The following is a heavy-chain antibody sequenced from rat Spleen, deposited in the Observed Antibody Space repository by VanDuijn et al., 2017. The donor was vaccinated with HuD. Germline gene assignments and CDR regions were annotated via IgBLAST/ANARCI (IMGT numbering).Heavy chain of an antibody. V-gene: IGHV5-20*01. CDR2: ITNTGDST. CDR3: TRENSGSGFDN. J-gene: IGHJ2*01. Sequence: EVQLVESGGGLVQPGRSLKLSCAASGFTFSDYYMAWVRQAPTKGLEWVASITNTGDSTYYPDSVMGRFTISRDNAKSTLYLQMNSLRSEDTATYYCTRENSGSGFDNWGQGVMVTVSS. CDR1: GFTFSDYY. D-gene: IGHD4-3*01.